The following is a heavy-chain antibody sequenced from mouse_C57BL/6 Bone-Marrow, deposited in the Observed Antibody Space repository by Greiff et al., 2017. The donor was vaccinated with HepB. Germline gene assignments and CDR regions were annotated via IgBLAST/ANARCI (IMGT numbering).Heavy chain of an antibody. CDR1: GFNIKDDY. J-gene: IGHJ4*01. CDR3: TTYYSNGGAMDY. Sequence: EVQLQESGAELVRPGASVKLSCTASGFNIKDDYMHWVKQRPEQGLEWIGWIDPENGDTEYASKFQGKATITAETSSNTAYLQLSSLTSEDTAVYYCTTYYSNGGAMDYWGQGTSVTVSS. CDR2: IDPENGDT. D-gene: IGHD2-5*01. V-gene: IGHV14-4*01.